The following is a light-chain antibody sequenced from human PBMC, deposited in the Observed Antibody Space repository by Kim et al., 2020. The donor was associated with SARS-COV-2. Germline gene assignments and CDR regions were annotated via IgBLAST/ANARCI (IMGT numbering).Light chain of an antibody. Sequence: EIVMTQSPATLSVSPGERVTLSCRASQNVGSNLAWYQQKAGQAPRLLIYGASTRATIIPARFSGSGSGTEFTLTISSLQSEDFVVYYCHQYNKWPLYSFGQGTKLEI. CDR2: GAS. J-gene: IGKJ2*03. CDR1: QNVGSN. V-gene: IGKV3-15*01. CDR3: HQYNKWPLYS.